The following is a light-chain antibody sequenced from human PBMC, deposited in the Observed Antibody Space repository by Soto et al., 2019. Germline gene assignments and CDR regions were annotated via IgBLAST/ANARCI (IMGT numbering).Light chain of an antibody. CDR2: DAS. V-gene: IGKV1-33*01. Sequence: DIQMTQSPSSLSASVGDRVSITCQASQDTGNYLNWYQQKAGKAPKLLIYDASNLETGVPSRFSGSGSGTDFTFTISSLQPEDIATYYCQQYDNLPYTFGQGTKLEIK. J-gene: IGKJ2*01. CDR3: QQYDNLPYT. CDR1: QDTGNY.